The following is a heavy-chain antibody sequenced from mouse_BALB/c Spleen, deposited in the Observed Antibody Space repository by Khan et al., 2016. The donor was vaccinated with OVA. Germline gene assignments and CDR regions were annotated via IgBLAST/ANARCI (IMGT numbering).Heavy chain of an antibody. D-gene: IGHD1-1*02. CDR2: ISTYYGDA. Sequence: QIQLVQSGAELVRPGVSVKISCKGSGYTFTDFTMHWVKQSHAKSLEWIGVISTYYGDATYNQNFKGKATMTVDKASSAAYMELARLTSEDSAIYYLTRGWGGKRFAYWGQGTLVTVSA. CDR1: GYTFTDFT. V-gene: IGHV1S137*01. CDR3: TRGWGGKRFAY. J-gene: IGHJ3*01.